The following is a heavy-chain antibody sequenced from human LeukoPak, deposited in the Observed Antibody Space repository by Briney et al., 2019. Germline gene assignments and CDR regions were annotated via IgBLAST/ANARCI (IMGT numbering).Heavy chain of an antibody. Sequence: SETLSLTCAVYGGSFSGYYWSWIRQPPGKGLEWIGEINHSGSTNYNPSLKSRVTISVDTSKNQFSLKLSSVTAADTAVYYCARGVRYYYDSSGYPYWFDPWGQGTLVTVSS. CDR1: GGSFSGYY. CDR2: INHSGST. J-gene: IGHJ5*02. V-gene: IGHV4-34*01. CDR3: ARGVRYYYDSSGYPYWFDP. D-gene: IGHD3-22*01.